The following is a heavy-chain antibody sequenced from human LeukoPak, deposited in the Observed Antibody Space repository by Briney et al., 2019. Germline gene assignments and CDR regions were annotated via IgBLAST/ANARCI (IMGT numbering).Heavy chain of an antibody. CDR1: GGSFSDFY. V-gene: IGHV4-34*01. J-gene: IGHJ5*02. CDR2: VNYSGST. Sequence: PSETLSLTCAVSGGSFSDFYWNWLRQPPGKGLEWIGEVNYSGSTDYNPSLKSRVIISVDTSKNQFSLKLSSVTAADTAVYYCARAPRSVTTRGWFDPWGQGTLVTVSS. CDR3: ARAPRSVTTRGWFDP. D-gene: IGHD4-17*01.